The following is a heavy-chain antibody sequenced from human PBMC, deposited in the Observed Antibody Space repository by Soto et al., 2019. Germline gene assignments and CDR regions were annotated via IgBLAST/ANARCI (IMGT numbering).Heavy chain of an antibody. D-gene: IGHD5-18*01. V-gene: IGHV4-34*01. CDR2: INHSGST. Sequence: SETLSLTCAVYGGSFSGYYWSWILQPPGKGLEWIGEINHSGSTNYNPSLKSRVTISVDTSKNQFSLKLSSVTAADTAVYYCARRKRSGYSYRYYFDYWVQGTLVTVSP. J-gene: IGHJ4*02. CDR1: GGSFSGYY. CDR3: ARRKRSGYSYRYYFDY.